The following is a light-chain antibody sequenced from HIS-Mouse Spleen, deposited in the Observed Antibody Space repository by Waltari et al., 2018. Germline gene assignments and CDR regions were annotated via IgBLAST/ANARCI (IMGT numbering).Light chain of an antibody. J-gene: IGLJ2*01. V-gene: IGLV2-14*01. CDR1: SSDVGGYTD. Sequence: QSALTQPASVSGSPGQSITISCTGTSSDVGGYTDVSWYQQHPGKAPKLMIYEVSNRPSGVSNRFSGSKSGNTASLTISGLQAEDEADYYCSSYTSSSTLRVFGGGTKLTVL. CDR2: EVS. CDR3: SSYTSSSTLRV.